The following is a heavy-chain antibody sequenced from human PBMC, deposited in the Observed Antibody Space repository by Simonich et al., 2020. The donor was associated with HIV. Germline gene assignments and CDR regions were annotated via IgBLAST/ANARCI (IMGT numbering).Heavy chain of an antibody. CDR2: ISPVFDTS. CDR1: GGTFSSYA. CDR3: ARGWELLHAFDY. D-gene: IGHD1-26*01. V-gene: IGHV1-69*13. Sequence: QVQLVQSGAEVKKPGSSVKVSCKASGGTFSSYAVSWVRQAPGQGLEWMGGISPVFDTSNYAQKFQGRVTITADESTSTAYMELSSLRSEDTAVYYCARGWELLHAFDYWGQGTLVTVSS. J-gene: IGHJ4*02.